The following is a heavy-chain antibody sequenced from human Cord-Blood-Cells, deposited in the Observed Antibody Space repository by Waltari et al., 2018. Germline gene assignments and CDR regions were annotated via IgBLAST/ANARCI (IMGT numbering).Heavy chain of an antibody. Sequence: QVQLQESGPGLVKPSESLSMTCAVPGYSISRGYYWGWIRQPPGKGLEWIGSIYQSGSTYYNPSLKSRVTISVDTSKNQFSLKLSSVTAADTAVYYCARSVGGATPFDYWGQGTLVTVSS. J-gene: IGHJ4*02. D-gene: IGHD1-26*01. V-gene: IGHV4-38-2*01. CDR2: IYQSGST. CDR1: GYSISRGYY. CDR3: ARSVGGATPFDY.